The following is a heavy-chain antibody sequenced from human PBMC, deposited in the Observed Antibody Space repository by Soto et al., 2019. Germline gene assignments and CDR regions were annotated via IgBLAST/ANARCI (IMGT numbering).Heavy chain of an antibody. CDR1: GFTFSSYA. D-gene: IGHD3-3*01. Sequence: GGSLRLSCAASGFTFSSYAMSWVRQAPGKGLEWVSAISGSGGSTYYADSVKGRFTISRDNSKNTLYLQMNSLRAEDTAVYYCAKGSYYDFWSGYFAWGKGTTVTGSS. V-gene: IGHV3-23*01. CDR2: ISGSGGST. CDR3: AKGSYYDFWSGYFA. J-gene: IGHJ6*04.